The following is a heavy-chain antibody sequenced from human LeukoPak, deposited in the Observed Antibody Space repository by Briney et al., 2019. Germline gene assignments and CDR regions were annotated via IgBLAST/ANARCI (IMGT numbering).Heavy chain of an antibody. CDR3: TRPLKDGTGNRFDP. J-gene: IGHJ5*02. CDR2: IRSKANSYAT. D-gene: IGHD1-1*01. CDR1: GFTFSGSA. V-gene: IGHV3-73*01. Sequence: QPGGSLRLSCAASGFTFSGSAMHWVRQASGKGLEWVGRIRSKANSYATAYAASVKGRFTISRDDSKNTAYLQMNSLKTEDTAVYYCTRPLKDGTGNRFDPWGQGTLVTVSS.